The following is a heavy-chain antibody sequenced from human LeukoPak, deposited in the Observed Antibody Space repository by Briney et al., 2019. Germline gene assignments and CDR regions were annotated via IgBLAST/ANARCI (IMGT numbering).Heavy chain of an antibody. CDR2: IYHSGST. V-gene: IGHV4-59*12. Sequence: SETLSLTCTVSGGSISSYYWSWIRQPPGKGLEWIGYIYHSGSTYYNPSLKSRVTISVDRSKNQFSLKLSSVTAADTAVYYCARVYTARGIDYWGQGTLVTVSS. J-gene: IGHJ4*02. CDR1: GGSISSYY. D-gene: IGHD3-10*01. CDR3: ARVYTARGIDY.